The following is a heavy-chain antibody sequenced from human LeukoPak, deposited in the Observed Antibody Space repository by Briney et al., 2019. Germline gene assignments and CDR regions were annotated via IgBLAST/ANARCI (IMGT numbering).Heavy chain of an antibody. CDR1: GGSISSGGYS. CDR3: ARAQSRSRVGGGFDY. CDR2: IYHSGST. V-gene: IGHV4-30-2*01. D-gene: IGHD1-26*01. Sequence: PSQTLSLTCAVSGGSISSGGYSWSWIRQPPGKGLEWIGYIYHSGSTYYNPSLKSRVTISVDRSKNQFSLKLSSVTAADTAVYYCARAQSRSRVGGGFDYWGQGTLVTVSS. J-gene: IGHJ4*02.